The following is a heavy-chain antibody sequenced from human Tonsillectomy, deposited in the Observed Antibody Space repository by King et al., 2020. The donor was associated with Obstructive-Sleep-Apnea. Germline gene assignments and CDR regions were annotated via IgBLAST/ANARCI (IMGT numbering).Heavy chain of an antibody. J-gene: IGHJ4*02. CDR2: IYHSGST. CDR1: GYSISSGYY. D-gene: IGHD5-12*01. CDR3: ARDLSGYDDELFDY. Sequence: VQLQESGPGLVKPSETLSFTCTVSGYSISSGYYWGWIRQPPGKGLEWIGSIYHSGSTYYNPSLKSRVTISVDTSKNPFSLKLSSVTAADTAVYYCARDLSGYDDELFDYWGQGTLVTVSS. V-gene: IGHV4-38-2*02.